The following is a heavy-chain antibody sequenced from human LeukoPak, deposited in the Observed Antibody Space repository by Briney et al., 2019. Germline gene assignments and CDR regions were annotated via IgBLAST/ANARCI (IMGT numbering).Heavy chain of an antibody. Sequence: PSETLSLTCTVSGGSISSSSYYWGWIRQPPGKGLEWIGSIYYSGSTYYNPSLKSRVTISVDTSKNQFSLKLSSVTAADTAVYYCARAIKGAKTLVATAEYYFDYWGQGTLVTVSS. CDR3: ARAIKGAKTLVATAEYYFDY. V-gene: IGHV4-39*07. J-gene: IGHJ4*02. D-gene: IGHD5-12*01. CDR2: IYYSGST. CDR1: GGSISSSSYY.